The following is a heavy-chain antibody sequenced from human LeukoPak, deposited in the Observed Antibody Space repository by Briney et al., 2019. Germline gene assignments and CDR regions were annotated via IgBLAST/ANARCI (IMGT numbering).Heavy chain of an antibody. V-gene: IGHV3-23*01. CDR3: XKYXLRGGGNDAFDI. D-gene: IGHD3-10*01. CDR2: ITDRGGGT. J-gene: IGHJ3*02. Sequence: PGGSLRLSCAASGFTFSSYAMTWVRQAPGKGREWVASITDRGGGTYYADSVEGRFTISRDNSKNMLFLQMNSLRAEDTAVYHCXKYXLRGGGNDAFDIWGQGTMVTVSS. CDR1: GFTFSSYA.